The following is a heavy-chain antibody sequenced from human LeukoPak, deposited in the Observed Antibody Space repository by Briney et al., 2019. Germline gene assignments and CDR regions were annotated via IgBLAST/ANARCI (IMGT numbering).Heavy chain of an antibody. J-gene: IGHJ4*02. CDR3: ARASITMIVVAPVAFDY. CDR2: IYYSGRT. CDR1: GGSISSGDYY. Sequence: SQTLSLTCTVSGGSISSGDYYWSWIRQPPGKGLEWIGYIYYSGRTYYNPSLKSRVTISVDTSKNQFSLKLSSVTAADTAVYYCARASITMIVVAPVAFDYWGQGTLVTVSS. D-gene: IGHD3-22*01. V-gene: IGHV4-30-4*08.